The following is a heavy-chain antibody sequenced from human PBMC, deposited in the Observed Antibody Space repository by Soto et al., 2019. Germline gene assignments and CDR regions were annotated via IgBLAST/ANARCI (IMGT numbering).Heavy chain of an antibody. J-gene: IGHJ3*02. CDR2: ISSSGGST. D-gene: IGHD3-16*01. CDR3: AKVGGADAFDI. Sequence: EVQLLESGGGLVQPGGSLRLSCAASGFTFSSYAMNWVRQAPGKGLAWFSAISSSGGSTYYAAPAKGRFTISRDNSKTALYLQMNILRAEDTALYYCAKVGGADAFDILGQRTMVTVSS. CDR1: GFTFSSYA. V-gene: IGHV3-23*01.